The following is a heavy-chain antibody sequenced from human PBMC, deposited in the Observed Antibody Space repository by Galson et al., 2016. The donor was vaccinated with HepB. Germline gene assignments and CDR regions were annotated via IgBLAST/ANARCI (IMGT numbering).Heavy chain of an antibody. Sequence: SLRLSCAASGFTFSTYGMHWVRQAPGKGLEWVALTWFDGSNSFYADSVKGRFTISRDNARNTPYLQMNSLRAEDTAVYYCARDGGVAGVFALDSWGQGTLVTVSS. CDR2: TWFDGSNS. CDR3: ARDGGVAGVFALDS. CDR1: GFTFSTYG. D-gene: IGHD6-19*01. V-gene: IGHV3-33*01. J-gene: IGHJ5*01.